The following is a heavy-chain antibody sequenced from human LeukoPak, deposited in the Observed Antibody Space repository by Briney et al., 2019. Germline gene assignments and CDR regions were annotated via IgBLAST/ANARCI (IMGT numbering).Heavy chain of an antibody. J-gene: IGHJ4*02. Sequence: GESLKISCKGSGDSFTSHWIGWVRQMPGKGLEWMGIIYPGDSDTRYSPSFQGQVTISADKSISTAYLQWSSLKASDTAMYYCARRYYGSGSYYTTYYFDYWGQGTLVTVSS. CDR2: IYPGDSDT. V-gene: IGHV5-51*01. CDR3: ARRYYGSGSYYTTYYFDY. D-gene: IGHD3-10*01. CDR1: GDSFTSHW.